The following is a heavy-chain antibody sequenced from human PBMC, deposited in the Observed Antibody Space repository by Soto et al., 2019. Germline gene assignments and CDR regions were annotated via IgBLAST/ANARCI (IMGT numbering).Heavy chain of an antibody. D-gene: IGHD6-19*01. CDR1: GFTFDDYA. Sequence: EVQLVESGGGLVQPGRSLRLSCAASGFTFDDYAMHWVRQAPGKGLEWVSGISWNSGSIGYADSVKGRFTISRDNAKNSLYLQMNSLRAEDTALYYCAKDISEEQSDFDYWGQGTLVTVSS. V-gene: IGHV3-9*01. CDR2: ISWNSGSI. CDR3: AKDISEEQSDFDY. J-gene: IGHJ4*02.